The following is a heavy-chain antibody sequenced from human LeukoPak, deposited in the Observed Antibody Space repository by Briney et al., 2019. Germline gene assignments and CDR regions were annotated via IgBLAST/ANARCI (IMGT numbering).Heavy chain of an antibody. D-gene: IGHD6-19*01. J-gene: IGHJ3*02. CDR3: ARDRYSSGWVGASDI. V-gene: IGHV3-30*03. CDR1: GFTISTYG. Sequence: GGSLRLSCAASGFTISTYGMHWVRQAPGQGLEWVAVISYDGSNKYYADSVKGRFTISRDNSKNTLFMQMNSLRAEDTALYYCARDRYSSGWVGASDIWGQGTMVTVSS. CDR2: ISYDGSNK.